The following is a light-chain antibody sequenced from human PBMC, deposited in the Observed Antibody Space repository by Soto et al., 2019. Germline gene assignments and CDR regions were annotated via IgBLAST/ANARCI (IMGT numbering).Light chain of an antibody. V-gene: IGKV4-1*01. CDR2: WAS. Sequence: DIVMTQSPDSLAVSLGERATINCKSSQRVLYSSTNKNYLAWYQQRPGQPPKLLIYWASTRESGVPDRFRGSGSGTDFTPTTTSWRAEYVAVEYFQQFESTPPTFGPGTKTEIK. CDR3: QQFESTPPT. J-gene: IGKJ2*01. CDR1: QRVLYSSTNKNY.